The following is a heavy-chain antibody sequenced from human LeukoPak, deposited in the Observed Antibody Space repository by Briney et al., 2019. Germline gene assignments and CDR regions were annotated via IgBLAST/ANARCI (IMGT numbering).Heavy chain of an antibody. D-gene: IGHD6-19*01. CDR1: GGSISTSNYY. CDR2: IFYSGST. V-gene: IGHV4-39*07. J-gene: IGHJ5*02. Sequence: SETLSLTCTVSGGSISTSNYYWGWIRQPPGKGLEWIGNIFYSGSTYYSPSLRSRVTISLDTSRNQFSLKLTSVTAADTALYYCARSQARLGWFDPRGQGALVTVSS. CDR3: ARSQARLGWFDP.